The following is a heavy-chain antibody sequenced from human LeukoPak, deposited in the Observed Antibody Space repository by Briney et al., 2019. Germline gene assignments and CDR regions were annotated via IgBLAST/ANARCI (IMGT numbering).Heavy chain of an antibody. J-gene: IGHJ5*02. Sequence: ASVKVSCKASGYTFTGYYMHWVRQAPGQGLEWMGWINPNSGGTNYAQKLQGRVTMTRDTSISTAYMELSRLRSDDTAVYYCASLTPYSSSWYGWFDPWGQGTLVTVSS. D-gene: IGHD6-13*01. CDR1: GYTFTGYY. V-gene: IGHV1-2*02. CDR3: ASLTPYSSSWYGWFDP. CDR2: INPNSGGT.